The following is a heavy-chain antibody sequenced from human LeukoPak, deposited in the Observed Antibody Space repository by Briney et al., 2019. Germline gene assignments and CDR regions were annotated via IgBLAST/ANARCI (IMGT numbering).Heavy chain of an antibody. D-gene: IGHD1-26*01. CDR2: ISSSSSYI. CDR3: ATISGSYRY. Sequence: TGGSLRLSCAASGFTFSSYEMNWVRQAPGKGLEWVSSISSSSSYIYYADSVKGRFTISRDNAKNSLYLQMNSLRAEDTAVYYCATISGSYRYWGQGTLVTVSS. J-gene: IGHJ4*02. V-gene: IGHV3-21*01. CDR1: GFTFSSYE.